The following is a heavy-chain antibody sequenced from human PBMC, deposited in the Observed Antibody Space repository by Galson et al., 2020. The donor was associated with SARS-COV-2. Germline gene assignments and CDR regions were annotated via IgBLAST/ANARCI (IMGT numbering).Heavy chain of an antibody. CDR3: ARAGLGTFDY. J-gene: IGHJ4*02. V-gene: IGHV4-38-2*01. CDR1: NYSISSGYY. CDR2: IHHSGST. Sequence: SQTLSLTCGVSNYSISSGYYWGWIRQPPGKRLEWIGSIHHSGSTDHNPSLKSRVTISLDKSKNQFSLKLTSVTAADTAIYYCARAGLGTFDYWGQGILVTVSS. D-gene: IGHD1-1*01.